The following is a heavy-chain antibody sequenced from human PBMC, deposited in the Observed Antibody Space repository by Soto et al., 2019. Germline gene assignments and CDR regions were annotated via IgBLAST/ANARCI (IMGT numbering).Heavy chain of an antibody. V-gene: IGHV3-21*06. Sequence: EVQLVESGGGLVKPGGSLRLSCAASGFTFRDYSLNWVRQAPGKGLEWVSSITSKSTYIYYADSVKGRVTISRDNAKSSLYLQMDSLSADYTAVYFCARSGVSALDSWGQGTLVTVSS. J-gene: IGHJ5*01. CDR2: ITSKSTYI. D-gene: IGHD2-8*01. CDR1: GFTFRDYS. CDR3: ARSGVSALDS.